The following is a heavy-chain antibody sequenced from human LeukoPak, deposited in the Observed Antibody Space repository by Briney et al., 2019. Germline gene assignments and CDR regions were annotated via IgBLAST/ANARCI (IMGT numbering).Heavy chain of an antibody. CDR3: ARLRGGSGWYRREGYDY. J-gene: IGHJ4*02. D-gene: IGHD6-19*01. Sequence: ASVKVSCRASGYTFTSYDINWVRQATGQGLEWMGWMNPNSGSTGYAQKFQGRVTLTRNTSISTAYLELSSLRFEDTAVYYCARLRGGSGWYRREGYDYWGQGTLVTVSS. CDR1: GYTFTSYD. CDR2: MNPNSGST. V-gene: IGHV1-8*01.